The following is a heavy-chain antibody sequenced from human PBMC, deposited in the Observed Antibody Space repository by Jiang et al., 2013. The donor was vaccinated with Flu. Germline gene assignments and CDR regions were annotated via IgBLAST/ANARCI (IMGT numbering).Heavy chain of an antibody. CDR3: ARAGLPASDYYFGLDV. Sequence: GFTFSNYWIHWVREVPGKGLVWVSRINSDGSSTSYADSVKGRFTISRDNAENTLYLQMNSLGAEDTAVYYCARAGLPASDYYFGLDVWGQGTTVTVSS. D-gene: IGHD2-2*01. J-gene: IGHJ6*02. CDR2: INSDGSST. CDR1: GFTFSNYW. V-gene: IGHV3-74*01.